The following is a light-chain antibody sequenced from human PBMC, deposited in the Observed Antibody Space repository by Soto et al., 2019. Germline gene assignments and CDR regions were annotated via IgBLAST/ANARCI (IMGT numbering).Light chain of an antibody. V-gene: IGLV2-14*01. CDR1: NSDVGGYNY. CDR3: SSYTSSSTLEV. J-gene: IGLJ1*01. Sequence: QSALTQPPSASGSPGQTVTISCTGTNSDVGGYNYVSWYQQYPGKAPKLMIYDVNNRPSGVSNRFSGFKSGNTASLTISGLQAEDEADYYCSSYTSSSTLEVFGTGTKVTVL. CDR2: DVN.